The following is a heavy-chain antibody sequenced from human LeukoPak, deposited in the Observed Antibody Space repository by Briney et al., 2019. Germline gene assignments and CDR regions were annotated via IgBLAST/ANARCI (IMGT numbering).Heavy chain of an antibody. CDR1: GGSISSSSYY. V-gene: IGHV4-39*07. D-gene: IGHD2-2*02. J-gene: IGHJ5*02. CDR3: ASIVVVPAAIIRGTTEFPLSP. Sequence: SETLFLTCTVSGGSISSSSYYWGWIRPPPGTELDWYGSIYYSGITYYNPSLKSRVTISVDTSKNQFSLKLSYVTAEDTAVYYCASIVVVPAAIIRGTTEFPLSPWGQGTLVTVSS. CDR2: IYYSGIT.